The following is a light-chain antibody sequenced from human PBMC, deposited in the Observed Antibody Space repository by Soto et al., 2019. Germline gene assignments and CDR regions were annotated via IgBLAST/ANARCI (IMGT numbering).Light chain of an antibody. Sequence: EIVMTQSPATLSVSPGGRATPSCRASQSISGTLAWYQQKPGQAPRLLIHGASTRAPGFPARFSGSGSGTDFTLTISSLQSEDFAVYYCQQYNNWPWTFGQGTKVDIK. CDR2: GAS. V-gene: IGKV3-15*01. J-gene: IGKJ1*01. CDR1: QSISGT. CDR3: QQYNNWPWT.